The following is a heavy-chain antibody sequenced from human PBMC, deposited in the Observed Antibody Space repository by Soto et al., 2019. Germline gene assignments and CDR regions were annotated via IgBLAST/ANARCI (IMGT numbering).Heavy chain of an antibody. J-gene: IGHJ4*02. CDR1: GFTFSDYA. Sequence: GGSLRLSCVASGFTFSDYAMTWVRLTPGAGLEWVSPMSGGGDTRYYTGSVMGRFSISRDNSKNTLYLQVSNLRAEDTALYFCVRVAKFSWCFDYWGQGALVTVSS. V-gene: IGHV3-23*01. CDR3: VRVAKFSWCFDY. CDR2: MSGGGDTR. D-gene: IGHD6-13*01.